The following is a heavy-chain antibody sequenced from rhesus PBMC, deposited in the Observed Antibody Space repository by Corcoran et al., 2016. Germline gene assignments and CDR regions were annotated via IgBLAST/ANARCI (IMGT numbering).Heavy chain of an antibody. J-gene: IGHJ6*01. CDR1: GGSISSGYYY. Sequence: QVQLQESGPGLVKPSETLSLTCAVSGGSISSGYYYWSWIRQPPGKGLEWIGYITYSGSTSYNPSLKSRGTISRDTSKNQFCRKLSSVTAADTAVYYCARDRPGLDSWGQGVVVTVSS. CDR2: ITYSGST. CDR3: ARDRPGLDS. V-gene: IGHV4-122*02.